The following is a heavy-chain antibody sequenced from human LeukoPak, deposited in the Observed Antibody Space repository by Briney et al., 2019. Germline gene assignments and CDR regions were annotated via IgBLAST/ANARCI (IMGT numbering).Heavy chain of an antibody. CDR3: TSPRGTYYDSSGYYPIDY. CDR2: IRSKAYGGTT. Sequence: PGGSLRLSCTASGFTFGDYAMSWVRQAPGKGLEWGGFIRSKAYGGTTEYAASVKGRFTISRDDSKSIAYLQMNSLKTEDTAVYYCTSPRGTYYDSSGYYPIDYWGQGTLVTVSS. D-gene: IGHD3-22*01. J-gene: IGHJ4*02. V-gene: IGHV3-49*04. CDR1: GFTFGDYA.